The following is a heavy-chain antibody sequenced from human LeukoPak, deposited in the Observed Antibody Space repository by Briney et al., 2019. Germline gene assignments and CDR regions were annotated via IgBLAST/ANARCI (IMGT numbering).Heavy chain of an antibody. D-gene: IGHD6-6*01. CDR1: GYTFTGYY. Sequence: ASVKVSCKASGYTFTGYYMHWVRQAPGQGLEWMGVINPSGGSTSYAQKFQGRVTMTRDMSTSTVYMELSSLRSEDTAVYYCARDSYYSSSSLGFDYWGQGTLVTVSS. J-gene: IGHJ4*02. CDR2: INPSGGST. CDR3: ARDSYYSSSSLGFDY. V-gene: IGHV1-46*01.